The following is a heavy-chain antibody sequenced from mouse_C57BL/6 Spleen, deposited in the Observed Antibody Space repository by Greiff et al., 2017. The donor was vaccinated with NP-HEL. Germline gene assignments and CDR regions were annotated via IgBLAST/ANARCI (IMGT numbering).Heavy chain of an antibody. CDR3: TTQYLLGFAY. Sequence: EVQLQESGAELVRPGASVKLSCTASGFNIKDDYMHWVKQRPEQGLEWIGWIDPENGDTEYASKFQGKATITADTSSNTAYLQLSSLTSEDTAVYYCTTQYLLGFAYWGQGTLVTVSA. D-gene: IGHD5-1*01. CDR1: GFNIKDDY. J-gene: IGHJ3*01. V-gene: IGHV14-4*01. CDR2: IDPENGDT.